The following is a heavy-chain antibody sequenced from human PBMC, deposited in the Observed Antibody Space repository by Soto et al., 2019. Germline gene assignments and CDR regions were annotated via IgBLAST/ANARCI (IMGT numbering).Heavy chain of an antibody. Sequence: QVQLVQSGAEVKKPGSSVKVSCKASGGTFSSYAISWVRQAPGQGLERMGGIIPIFGTANYAQKFQGRVTITADKSTSTAYMELSSLRSEDTAVYYCAREASGYSYGPYYYYGMDVWGQGTTVTVSS. D-gene: IGHD5-18*01. CDR1: GGTFSSYA. CDR3: AREASGYSYGPYYYYGMDV. V-gene: IGHV1-69*06. J-gene: IGHJ6*02. CDR2: IIPIFGTA.